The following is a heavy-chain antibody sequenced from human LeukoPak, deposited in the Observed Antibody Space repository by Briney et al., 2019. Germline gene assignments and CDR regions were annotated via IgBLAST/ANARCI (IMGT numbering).Heavy chain of an antibody. CDR1: GFTFSSYS. Sequence: PGGSLRLSCVDSGFTFSSYSMNWVRQAPGKGLEWVSSISSSSSYTNYADSVKGRFTISRDNSKNTLYLQMNSLRAEDTAVYYCASTTYCGGDCYLRYWGQGTLVTVSS. V-gene: IGHV3-21*04. CDR2: ISSSSSYT. CDR3: ASTTYCGGDCYLRY. D-gene: IGHD2-21*02. J-gene: IGHJ4*02.